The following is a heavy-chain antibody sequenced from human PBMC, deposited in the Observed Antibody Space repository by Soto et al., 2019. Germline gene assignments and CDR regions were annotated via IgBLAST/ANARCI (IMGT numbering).Heavy chain of an antibody. CDR1: GYSFTSYW. V-gene: IGHV5-51*01. Sequence: GESLKISCKGSGYSFTSYWIGWVRQMPGKGLEWMGIIYPGDSDTRYSPSFQGQVTISADKSISTAYLQWSSLKASDTAMFFCASLYSNYATRYFDYWGQGTLVTVSS. CDR2: IYPGDSDT. CDR3: ASLYSNYATRYFDY. D-gene: IGHD4-4*01. J-gene: IGHJ4*02.